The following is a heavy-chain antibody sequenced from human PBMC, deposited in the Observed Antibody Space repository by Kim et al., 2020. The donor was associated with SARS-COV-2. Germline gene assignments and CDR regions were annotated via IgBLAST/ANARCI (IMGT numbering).Heavy chain of an antibody. D-gene: IGHD4-17*01. Sequence: SETLSLTCTVSGGSISSGGYYWSWIRQHPGKGLEWIGYIYYSGSTYYNPSLKSRVTISVDTSKNQFSLKLSSVTAADTAVYYCARYTDYGDYVFSGDLFDPWGQGTLVTVSS. J-gene: IGHJ5*02. CDR1: GGSISSGGYY. V-gene: IGHV4-31*03. CDR3: ARYTDYGDYVFSGDLFDP. CDR2: IYYSGST.